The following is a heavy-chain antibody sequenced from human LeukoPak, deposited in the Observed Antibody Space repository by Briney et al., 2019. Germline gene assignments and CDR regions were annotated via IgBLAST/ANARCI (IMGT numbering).Heavy chain of an antibody. CDR2: IYHSGST. CDR1: GGSISSYY. Sequence: SETLSLTCTVSGGSISSYYWSWIRQPPGKGLEWIGYIYHSGSTNYTPSLKSRVTISVDTSKNQFSLKLSSVTAADTAVYYCARVDTYGDYYFDYWGQGTLVTVSS. V-gene: IGHV4-59*01. J-gene: IGHJ4*02. D-gene: IGHD4-17*01. CDR3: ARVDTYGDYYFDY.